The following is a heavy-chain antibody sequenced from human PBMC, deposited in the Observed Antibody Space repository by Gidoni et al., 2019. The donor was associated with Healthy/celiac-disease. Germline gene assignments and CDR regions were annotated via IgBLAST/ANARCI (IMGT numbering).Heavy chain of an antibody. Sequence: EVQLVQSGAEVKKPGESLRISCKGSGYSFTSYWISWVRQMPGKGLEWMGRIDPSDSYTNYSPSFQGHVTISADKSISTAYLQWNSLKASDTAMYYCARPRYGLLSSSGWYAYWGQGTLVTVSS. CDR2: IDPSDSYT. V-gene: IGHV5-10-1*03. J-gene: IGHJ4*02. D-gene: IGHD6-19*01. CDR1: GYSFTSYW. CDR3: ARPRYGLLSSSGWYAY.